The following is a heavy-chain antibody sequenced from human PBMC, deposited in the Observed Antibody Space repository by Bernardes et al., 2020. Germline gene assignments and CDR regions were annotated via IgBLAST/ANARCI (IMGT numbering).Heavy chain of an antibody. CDR1: GFTFSSYW. CDR3: VRDHSVVAAEILLGSY. CDR2: IWPDGNDQ. Sequence: GGSLRLSCAASGFTFSSYWMSWVRQAPGKALEWVANIWPDGNDQYYVDSVKGRFTISRDNAKNSLYLQMSSLRPDDTAVYYCVRDHSVVAAEILLGSYWGQGILVTVSS. V-gene: IGHV3-7*01. J-gene: IGHJ4*02. D-gene: IGHD2-15*01.